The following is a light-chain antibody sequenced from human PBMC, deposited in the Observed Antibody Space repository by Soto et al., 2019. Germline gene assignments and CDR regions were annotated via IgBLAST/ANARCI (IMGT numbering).Light chain of an antibody. CDR1: SSDVGGYNY. CDR2: DVS. J-gene: IGLJ1*01. CDR3: CSYAGSYIYV. V-gene: IGLV2-11*01. Sequence: QSALTQPRSVSGSTGQSVTISCTGTSSDVGGYNYVSWYQQRPGKAPKLMIYDVSKRPSGVPDRFSGSKSGNTASLTISGLQAEDEADYYCCSYAGSYIYVFGPGTKVTV.